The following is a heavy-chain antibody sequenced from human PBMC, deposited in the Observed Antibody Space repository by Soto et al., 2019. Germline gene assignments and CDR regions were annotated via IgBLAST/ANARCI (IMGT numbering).Heavy chain of an antibody. J-gene: IGHJ6*02. CDR3: ARCIQGDYYYGMDV. D-gene: IGHD5-18*01. Sequence: QAQLVKPGAEGRKLGASVMVSSKASGYTFSGNSIAWVRQALGQGLGWLGRITADSGNNQYAQKFRGRVTMTTDTFTTTVYMELTNLRSDDTAVYYCARCIQGDYYYGMDVWGQGTTVTVSS. V-gene: IGHV1-18*01. CDR2: ITADSGNN. CDR1: GYTFSGNS.